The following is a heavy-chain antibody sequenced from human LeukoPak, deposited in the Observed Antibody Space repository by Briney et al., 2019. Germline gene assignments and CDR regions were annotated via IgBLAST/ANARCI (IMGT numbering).Heavy chain of an antibody. CDR3: ARAGLIVGATPLGGFDY. Sequence: SVKVSCKASGGTFSSYAISWVRQAPGQGLEWMGGIIPIFGTANYAQKFQGRVTITADESTSTAYMELSSLRSEDTAVYYCARAGLIVGATPLGGFDYWGQGTLVTVSS. J-gene: IGHJ4*02. D-gene: IGHD1-26*01. V-gene: IGHV1-69*13. CDR1: GGTFSSYA. CDR2: IIPIFGTA.